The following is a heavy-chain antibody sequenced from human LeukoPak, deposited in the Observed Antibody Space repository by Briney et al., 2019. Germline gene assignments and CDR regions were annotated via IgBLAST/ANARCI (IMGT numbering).Heavy chain of an antibody. D-gene: IGHD3-9*01. CDR1: GYTFTSYA. J-gene: IGHJ3*02. Sequence: ASVKVSCKASGYTFTSYAMNWVRQAPGQGLEWMGWINTNTGNPTYAQGFTGRFVFSLDTSVSTAYLQISSLKAEDTAVYYCARADWLRYFDWLSLLHAFDIWGQGTMVTVSS. CDR2: INTNTGNP. CDR3: ARADWLRYFDWLSLLHAFDI. V-gene: IGHV7-4-1*02.